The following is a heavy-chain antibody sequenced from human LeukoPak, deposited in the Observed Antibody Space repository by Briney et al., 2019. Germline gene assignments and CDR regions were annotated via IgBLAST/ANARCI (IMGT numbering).Heavy chain of an antibody. CDR3: ARGGRDGYNYPYYFDY. CDR2: ISSSGGTI. J-gene: IGHJ4*02. Sequence: GGSLRLSCAASGFTFSDYYMSWIRQAPGKGLEWVSYISSSGGTIYYADSVKGRFTISRDNAKNSLYLQMDSLRAEDTAVYYCARGGRDGYNYPYYFDYWGQGTLVTVSS. D-gene: IGHD5-24*01. CDR1: GFTFSDYY. V-gene: IGHV3-11*01.